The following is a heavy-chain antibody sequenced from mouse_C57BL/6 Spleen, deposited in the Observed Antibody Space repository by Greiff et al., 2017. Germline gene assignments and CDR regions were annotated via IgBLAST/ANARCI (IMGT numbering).Heavy chain of an antibody. CDR2: INPNYGTT. D-gene: IGHD2-2*01. Sequence: EMKLMVSGPELVKPGASVKISCKASGYSFTDYNMNWVKQSNGKSLEWIGVINPNYGTTSYNQKFKGKATLIVDQSSSTAYMQLHSLTSEDSAVYYCAIEAVYYGFYYFDYWGQGTTLTVSS. CDR1: GYSFTDYN. CDR3: AIEAVYYGFYYFDY. J-gene: IGHJ2*01. V-gene: IGHV1-39*01.